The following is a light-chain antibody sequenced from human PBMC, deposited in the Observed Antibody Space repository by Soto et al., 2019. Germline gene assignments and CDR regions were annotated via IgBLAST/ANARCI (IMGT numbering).Light chain of an antibody. CDR1: QTTSSSD. V-gene: IGKV3-20*01. CDR2: GAS. J-gene: IGKJ2*01. CDR3: HQYDSSPYT. Sequence: EMVLPQSPGTLPSSPGERATLSCRASQTTSSSDLACYRQKPDQAPRLPIYGASNRATGNPDRLSGSGSVTDYTVNIGRLEREGLAVYYWHQYDSSPYTCGRATKLDIK.